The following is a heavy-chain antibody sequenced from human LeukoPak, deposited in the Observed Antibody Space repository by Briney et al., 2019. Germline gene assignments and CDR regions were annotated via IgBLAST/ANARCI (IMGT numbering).Heavy chain of an antibody. CDR2: ISSSSSYI. CDR3: ARDGYYWIDALDI. J-gene: IGHJ3*02. V-gene: IGHV3-21*01. Sequence: GGSLRLSSAAAGLSFSSYSMKWVRQAPGKGLEWVSSISSSSSYIYYADSVKGRSTISRDNAKNSLYLQMNSLRAEDTAVYYCARDGYYWIDALDIWGQGTMVTVSS. CDR1: GLSFSSYS. D-gene: IGHD1-1*01.